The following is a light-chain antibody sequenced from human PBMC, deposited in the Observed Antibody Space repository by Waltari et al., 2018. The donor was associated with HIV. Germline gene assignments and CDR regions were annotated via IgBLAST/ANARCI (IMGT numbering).Light chain of an antibody. CDR1: NSGVGKSDF. J-gene: IGLJ1*01. Sequence: PASVSGSPGQSVNMSCHGSNSGVGKSDFASWYQQNPGQAPHLIIYDVNTRPSGVSLRFSGSKSGNTASLTISGLQAEDEANYYCCSYAGGPFVFGSGT. V-gene: IGLV2-23*02. CDR3: CSYAGGPFV. CDR2: DVN.